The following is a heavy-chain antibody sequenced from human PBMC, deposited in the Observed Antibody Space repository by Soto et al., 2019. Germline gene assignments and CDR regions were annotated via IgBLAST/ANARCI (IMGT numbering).Heavy chain of an antibody. CDR1: GYTFTSYY. CDR3: ARDASQYYDILTGYPSLYYYYGMDV. J-gene: IGHJ6*02. CDR2: INPSGGST. Sequence: GASVKVSCKASGYTFTSYYMHWVRQAPGQGLEWMGIINPSGGSTSYAQKFQGRVTMTRDTSTSTVYMELSSLRSEDTAVYYCARDASQYYDILTGYPSLYYYYGMDVWGQGTTVTVSS. D-gene: IGHD3-9*01. V-gene: IGHV1-46*01.